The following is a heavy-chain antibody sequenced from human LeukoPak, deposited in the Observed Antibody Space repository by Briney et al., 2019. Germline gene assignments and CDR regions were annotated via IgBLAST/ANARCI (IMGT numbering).Heavy chain of an antibody. V-gene: IGHV4-34*01. CDR2: INHSGST. Sequence: SETLSLTCAVYGGSFSGYYWSWIRQPPGKGLEWIGEINHSGSTNYNPSLKSRVTISVDTSKNQFSLKLSSVTAANTAVYYCARGQRGYYDSSGYYFAWGQGTLVTVSS. CDR1: GGSFSGYY. CDR3: ARGQRGYYDSSGYYFA. J-gene: IGHJ5*02. D-gene: IGHD3-22*01.